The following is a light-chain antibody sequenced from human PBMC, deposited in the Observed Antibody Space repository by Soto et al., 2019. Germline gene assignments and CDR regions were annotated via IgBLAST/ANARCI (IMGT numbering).Light chain of an antibody. Sequence: QSVLTQPASVSGSPGQSITISCTGTSSDVGGYNYVSWYQQYPGKAPKLMIYEVSNRPSGVSNRFSGSKSGSTASLTISGLQAEDEADYYCSSYTSSSTYVFGTGTKLTVL. CDR1: SSDVGGYNY. V-gene: IGLV2-14*01. CDR2: EVS. CDR3: SSYTSSSTYV. J-gene: IGLJ1*01.